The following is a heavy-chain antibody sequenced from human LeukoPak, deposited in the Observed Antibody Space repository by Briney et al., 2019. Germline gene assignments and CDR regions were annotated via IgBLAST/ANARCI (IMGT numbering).Heavy chain of an antibody. CDR2: INSDGSST. CDR1: GFTFSTYA. D-gene: IGHD3-16*01. V-gene: IGHV3-74*01. CDR3: AREGFGGSWDAFDI. Sequence: GGSLRLSCAASGFTFSTYAMTWVRQAPGKGLEWVSRINSDGSSTSYADSVKGRFTISRDNAKNTLYLQMNSLRAEDTAVYYCAREGFGGSWDAFDIWGQGTMVTVSS. J-gene: IGHJ3*02.